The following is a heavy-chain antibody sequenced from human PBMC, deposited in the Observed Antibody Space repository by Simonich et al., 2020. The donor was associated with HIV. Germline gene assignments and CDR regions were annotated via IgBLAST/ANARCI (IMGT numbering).Heavy chain of an antibody. CDR1: GFTFSSYT. J-gene: IGHJ6*02. CDR3: ARESSSWFDYYYGMDV. CDR2: ISSSSSYI. Sequence: EVQLVESGGGPVKPGGSLRLSCAASGFTFSSYTVNWVRQSPGKGLEWVSSISSSSSYIEYADSVKGGFTISRDNAKNSLYLKMTSLRAEDTAVYYCARESSSWFDYYYGMDVWGQGTTVTVSS. D-gene: IGHD6-13*01. V-gene: IGHV3-21*01.